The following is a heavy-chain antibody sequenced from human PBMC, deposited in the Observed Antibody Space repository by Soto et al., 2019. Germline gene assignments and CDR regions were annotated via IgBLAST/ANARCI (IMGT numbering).Heavy chain of an antibody. J-gene: IGHJ4*02. CDR3: ASWDYDVLTGYSSDD. CDR1: GGTFNNYG. D-gene: IGHD3-9*01. CDR2: IIPMIGRT. V-gene: IGHV1-69*01. Sequence: QVQLVQSGAEVKKPGSSVKVSCKASGGTFNNYGMGWVRQAPGQGLEWMGGIIPMIGRTNYAKKFQGRLTLTAAESRSTAYMELRSLSSDDTAVYYCASWDYDVLTGYSSDDWGQGTLVSVSS.